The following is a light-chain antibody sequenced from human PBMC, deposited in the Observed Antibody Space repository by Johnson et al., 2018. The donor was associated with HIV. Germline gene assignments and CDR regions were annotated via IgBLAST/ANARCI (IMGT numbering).Light chain of an antibody. CDR1: SCDIGNNY. V-gene: IGLV1-51*01. Sequence: QSVLTQPPSVSAAPGQKVTISCSGSSCDIGNNYVSWHQQLPGTAPKVLIYDNNKRPSGIPDRISGSKSGTSAALGITGLQTGDEADYYCGTWDNSLSAHYVFGIGTKVTVL. CDR2: DNN. J-gene: IGLJ1*01. CDR3: GTWDNSLSAHYV.